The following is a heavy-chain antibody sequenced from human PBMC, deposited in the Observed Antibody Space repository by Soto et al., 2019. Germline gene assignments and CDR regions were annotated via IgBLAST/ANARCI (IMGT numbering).Heavy chain of an antibody. D-gene: IGHD3-10*01. J-gene: IGHJ3*02. CDR1: GYTFTGYY. Sequence: GASVKVSCKASGYTFTGYYMHWVRQAPGQGLEWMGWINPNSGGTNYAQKFQGRVTMTRDTSISTAYMELSRLRSDDTAVYYCARAVYYYGSGSRNDDAFAIWRHGTIGTVSS. CDR2: INPNSGGT. V-gene: IGHV1-2*02. CDR3: ARAVYYYGSGSRNDDAFAI.